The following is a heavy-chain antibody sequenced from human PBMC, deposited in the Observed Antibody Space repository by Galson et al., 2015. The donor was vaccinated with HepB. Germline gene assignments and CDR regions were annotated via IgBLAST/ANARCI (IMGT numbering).Heavy chain of an antibody. Sequence: SLRLSCAASGFTFSSYGMHWVRQAPGKGLEWVAVISYDGSNKYYADSVKGRFTISRDNSKNTLYLQMNSLRAEDTAVYYCAKDDQWLVLPLVTIDAFDIWGQGTMVTVSS. CDR3: AKDDQWLVLPLVTIDAFDI. D-gene: IGHD6-19*01. J-gene: IGHJ3*02. V-gene: IGHV3-30*18. CDR2: ISYDGSNK. CDR1: GFTFSSYG.